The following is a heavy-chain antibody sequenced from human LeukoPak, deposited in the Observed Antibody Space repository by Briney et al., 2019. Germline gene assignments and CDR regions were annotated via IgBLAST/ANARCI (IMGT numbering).Heavy chain of an antibody. J-gene: IGHJ3*01. CDR3: ARSRATYAFDL. D-gene: IGHD5-12*01. Sequence: GGSLRLSCTASGFTFSGYSMDWVRQAPGKGLGWVSYISSTGSTIYYADSVKGQFTISGDNAMNSLYLQMNSLRSEDTAVYYCARSRATYAFDLWGQGTVVTVSS. CDR1: GFTFSGYS. CDR2: ISSTGSTI. V-gene: IGHV3-48*01.